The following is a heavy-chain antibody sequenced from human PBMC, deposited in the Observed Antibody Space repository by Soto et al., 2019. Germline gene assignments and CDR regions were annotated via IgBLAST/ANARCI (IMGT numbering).Heavy chain of an antibody. CDR3: AAIPVVVPASNTYDFWSGYYRVSDLDY. V-gene: IGHV4-39*01. D-gene: IGHD3-3*01. J-gene: IGHJ4*02. CDR1: GGSISSSRYY. CDR2: IYYSGST. Sequence: TLSLTCTVSGGSISSSRYYWGWIRQPPGKGPEWIGSIYYSGSTYYNPSLKSRVTISLDTSKNQFSLKRSSVAAADTAVYYCAAIPVVVPASNTYDFWSGYYRVSDLDYWGQGTLVTVSS.